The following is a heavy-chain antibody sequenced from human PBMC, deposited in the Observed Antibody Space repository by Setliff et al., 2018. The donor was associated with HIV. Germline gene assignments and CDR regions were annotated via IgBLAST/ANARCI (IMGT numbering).Heavy chain of an antibody. D-gene: IGHD3-22*01. CDR1: GFAVSNNY. CDR2: MNSDGTT. Sequence: PGGSLRLSCAASGFAVSNNYLTWVRQAPGKGLEWVAVMNSDGTTYYGDSVQGRFTISRDNSINIVYLQMNSLRVGDTAVYYCARALYYYDTTPPLSSAFDIWGQGTMVTVSS. CDR3: ARALYYYDTTPPLSSAFDI. V-gene: IGHV3-53*01. J-gene: IGHJ3*02.